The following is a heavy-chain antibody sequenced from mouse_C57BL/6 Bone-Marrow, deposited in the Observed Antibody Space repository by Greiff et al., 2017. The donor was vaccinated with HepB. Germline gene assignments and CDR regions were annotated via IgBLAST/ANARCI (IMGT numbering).Heavy chain of an antibody. V-gene: IGHV1-54*01. D-gene: IGHD2-12*01. CDR3: ARRAYVWYFDV. Sequence: QVQLQQSGAELVRPGTSVKVSCKASGYAFTNYLIEWVKQRPGQGLEWIGVINPGSGGTNYNEKFKGKATLTADKSSSTAYMQLSSLTSEDSAVYFCARRAYVWYFDVWGTGTTVTVSS. J-gene: IGHJ1*03. CDR1: GYAFTNYL. CDR2: INPGSGGT.